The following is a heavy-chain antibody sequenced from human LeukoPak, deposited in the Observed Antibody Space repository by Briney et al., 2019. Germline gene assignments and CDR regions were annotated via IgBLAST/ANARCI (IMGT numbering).Heavy chain of an antibody. V-gene: IGHV4-34*01. D-gene: IGHD2-15*01. Sequence: SETLSLTCAVYGGSFSGYYWSWIRQPPGKGLEWIGEINHSGSTNYNPSLKCRVTISVDTSKNQFSLKLSSVTAADTAVYYCARVRRYCSGGSCYSYGMGVWGKGTTVTVSS. CDR3: ARVRRYCSGGSCYSYGMGV. CDR2: INHSGST. CDR1: GGSFSGYY. J-gene: IGHJ6*04.